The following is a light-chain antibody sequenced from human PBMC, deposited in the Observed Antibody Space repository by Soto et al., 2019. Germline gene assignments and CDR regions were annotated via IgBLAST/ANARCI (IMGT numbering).Light chain of an antibody. CDR3: SSYAGSNNF. J-gene: IGLJ2*01. CDR2: EVS. CDR1: SSDVGGYNY. V-gene: IGLV2-8*01. Sequence: QSVLTQPPSASGSPGQSVTISCAGTSSDVGGYNYVSWYQQHPGKAPKLMIYEVSNRPSGVPDRFSGSKSGNTASLTVSGLQAEDEADYYCSSYAGSNNFFGGGTKLTVL.